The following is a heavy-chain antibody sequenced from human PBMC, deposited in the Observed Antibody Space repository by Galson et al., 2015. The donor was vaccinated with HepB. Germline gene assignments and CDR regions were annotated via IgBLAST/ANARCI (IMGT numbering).Heavy chain of an antibody. D-gene: IGHD6-13*01. J-gene: IGHJ6*03. CDR1: GYTFTSYG. Sequence: SVKVSCKASGYTFTSYGISWVRQAPGQGLEWMGWISAYNGNTNYAQKLQGRVTMTTDTSTSTAYMELRSLRSDDTAVYYCARAGGGGSWYDYYYYYMDVWGKGTTVTVSS. CDR3: ARAGGGGSWYDYYYYYMDV. V-gene: IGHV1-18*01. CDR2: ISAYNGNT.